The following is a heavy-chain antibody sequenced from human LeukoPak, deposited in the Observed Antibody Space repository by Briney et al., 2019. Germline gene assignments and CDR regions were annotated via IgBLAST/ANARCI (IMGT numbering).Heavy chain of an antibody. CDR3: ARVGHIVVVTSIKFDY. CDR2: INPDGSEK. V-gene: IGHV3-7*01. Sequence: GGSLRLSCAASGFTFSNAWMSWVRQAPGKGLEWVANINPDGSEKYHVDSVEGRLTISRDNTKNSLYLQMNSLRAEDTAVYYCARVGHIVVVTSIKFDYWGQGSLVTVSS. CDR1: GFTFSNAW. J-gene: IGHJ4*02. D-gene: IGHD2-21*02.